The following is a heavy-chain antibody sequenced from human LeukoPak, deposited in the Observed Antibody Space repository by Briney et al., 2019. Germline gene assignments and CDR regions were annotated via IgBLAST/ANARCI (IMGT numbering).Heavy chain of an antibody. D-gene: IGHD4-23*01. V-gene: IGHV3-7*03. CDR2: INQNGGVK. Sequence: PGGSLRLSCVASGFIFGDYWMRWVRRAQGRGLEWVATINQNGGVKYYVDSVKGRFTISRDNAKTSLFLQMNSLRIDDTAMYYCTRTVNSASDFWGQGTLVTVSS. J-gene: IGHJ4*02. CDR3: TRTVNSASDF. CDR1: GFIFGDYW.